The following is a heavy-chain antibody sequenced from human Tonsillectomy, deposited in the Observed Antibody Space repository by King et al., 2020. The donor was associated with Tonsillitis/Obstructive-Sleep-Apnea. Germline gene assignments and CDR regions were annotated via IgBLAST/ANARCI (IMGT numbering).Heavy chain of an antibody. V-gene: IGHV3-21*01. CDR1: GFTFSDYT. D-gene: IGHD1-7*01. Sequence: VQLVESGGGLVKPGGSLRLSCAGSGFTFSDYTMNWVRQAPGKGLEWVSSISSSSSYIFYADSVRGRFTISRENAKNSLYLQLNSLRAEDTAVYYCARDLESNWNFGYFEHWGQGTLVTVSS. CDR2: ISSSSSYI. CDR3: ARDLESNWNFGYFEH. J-gene: IGHJ1*01.